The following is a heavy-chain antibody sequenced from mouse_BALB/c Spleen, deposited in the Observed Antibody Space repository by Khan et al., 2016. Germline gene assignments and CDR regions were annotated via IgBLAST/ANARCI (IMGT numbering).Heavy chain of an antibody. Sequence: EVQLQESGPGLVKPSQSLSLTCTVTGYSITSDYAWNWIRQFPGNRLEWMGYIRYSGSTSYNPSLKSRISITRDTSKNQFFLQLNSVTSEDTATYNCASSGYGDNDAMDYWGQGTSVTVSS. V-gene: IGHV3-2*02. D-gene: IGHD1-1*01. CDR2: IRYSGST. CDR1: GYSITSDYA. J-gene: IGHJ4*01. CDR3: ASSGYGDNDAMDY.